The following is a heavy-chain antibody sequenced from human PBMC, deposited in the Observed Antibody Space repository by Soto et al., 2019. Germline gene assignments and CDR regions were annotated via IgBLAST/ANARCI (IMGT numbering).Heavy chain of an antibody. V-gene: IGHV1-8*01. D-gene: IGHD1-26*01. CDR2: MNPNSANT. CDR1: GYTFTNYD. J-gene: IGHJ5*02. Sequence: QAQLVQSGAEVKEPGASVKVSCKASGYTFTNYDISWVRQATGQGLEWMGWMNPNSANTGYAQKFQGRVSMTRDTSTNTAYMELNSLRSEYTAIYYCARMATSGTLNWFDPWGQGTLVAVSS. CDR3: ARMATSGTLNWFDP.